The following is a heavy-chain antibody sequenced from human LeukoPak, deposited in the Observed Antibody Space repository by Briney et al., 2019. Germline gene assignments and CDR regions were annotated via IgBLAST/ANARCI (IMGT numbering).Heavy chain of an antibody. J-gene: IGHJ4*02. CDR2: INHSGST. D-gene: IGHD3-10*01. CDR1: GGSFSGYY. V-gene: IGHV4-34*01. CDR3: ARGRYYYGSLPY. Sequence: PSETLSLTCAVCGGSFSGYYWSWIRQPPGEGLQWIGEINHSGSTNYNPSLKSRVTISVDTSKNQFSLKLSSVTAADTAVYYCARGRYYYGSLPYWGQGTLVTVSS.